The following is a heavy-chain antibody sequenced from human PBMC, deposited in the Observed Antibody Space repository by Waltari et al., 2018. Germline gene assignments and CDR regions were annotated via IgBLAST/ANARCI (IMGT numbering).Heavy chain of an antibody. CDR3: ARVTLWLRFPISFDP. CDR2: INGGGRRT. J-gene: IGHJ5*02. V-gene: IGHV3-74*01. D-gene: IGHD5-12*01. CDR1: GFTFSRYW. Sequence: EVQLVESGGGLVQPGGSLRLSCAASGFTFSRYWMHWVRQAPGKGLVLGSRINGGGRRTSYSESVKVRFTISRDNAKNTLYLQMNSLRAEDTAVYYCARVTLWLRFPISFDPWGQGTLVTVSS.